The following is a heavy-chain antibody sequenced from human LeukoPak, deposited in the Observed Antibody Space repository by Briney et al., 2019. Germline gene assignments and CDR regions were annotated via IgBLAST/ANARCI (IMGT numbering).Heavy chain of an antibody. J-gene: IGHJ6*02. CDR1: GDTFSSYA. CDR3: ARDHTAAGRTYHYYGMDV. V-gene: IGHV1-46*01. CDR2: INPSGGST. D-gene: IGHD6-13*01. Sequence: ASVKVSCKASGDTFSSYAISWVRQAPGQGLEWMGIINPSGGSTGYAQKFQGRVTMTRDTSTSTVYMELSSLRSEDTAVYYCARDHTAAGRTYHYYGMDVWGQGTTVTVSS.